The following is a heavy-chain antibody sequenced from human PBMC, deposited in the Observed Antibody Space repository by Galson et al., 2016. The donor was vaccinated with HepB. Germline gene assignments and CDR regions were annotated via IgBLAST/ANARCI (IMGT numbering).Heavy chain of an antibody. CDR3: LGAGGYSHY. V-gene: IGHV3-66*01. J-gene: IGHJ4*02. D-gene: IGHD3-16*01. CDR2: IYAGGNT. CDR1: GFTVSDNH. Sequence: FLRLSCAVSGFTVSDNHVTWVRQAPGKGLECVSVIYAGGNTYYADSVEGRFTISRDNSKNTVYLQMNSLRAEDTGVYYCLGAGGYSHYEGQGSLVTVSS.